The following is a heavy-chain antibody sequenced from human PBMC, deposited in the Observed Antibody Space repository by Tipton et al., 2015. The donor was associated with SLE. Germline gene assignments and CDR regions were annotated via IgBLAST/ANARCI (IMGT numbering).Heavy chain of an antibody. CDR3: ARGESWPEYFQH. J-gene: IGHJ1*01. D-gene: IGHD6-13*01. CDR2: IYYSGST. V-gene: IGHV4-39*07. CDR1: GGSISSSSYY. Sequence: TLSLTCTVSGGSISSSSYYWGWIRQPPGKGLEWIGSIYYSGSTYYNPSLKSRVTISVDTSKNQFSLKLSSVTAEDTAVYYCARGESWPEYFQHWGQGTLVTVSS.